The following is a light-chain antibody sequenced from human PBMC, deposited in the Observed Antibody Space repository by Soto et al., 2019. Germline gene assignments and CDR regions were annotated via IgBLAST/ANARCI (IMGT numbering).Light chain of an antibody. CDR3: QQSYSNSRT. Sequence: DIQMTQSPSSLTASVGDRVTIACRASQSIITYLNWYQQKPGKAPKLLIYAVSILQSGVPSRFSGSGSGTDFTLTISSLQPEDFATYYCQQSYSNSRTFGQGTKVEIK. CDR1: QSIITY. J-gene: IGKJ1*01. CDR2: AVS. V-gene: IGKV1-39*01.